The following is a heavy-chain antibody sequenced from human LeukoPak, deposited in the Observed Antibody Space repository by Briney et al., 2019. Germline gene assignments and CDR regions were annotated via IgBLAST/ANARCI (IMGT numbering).Heavy chain of an antibody. V-gene: IGHV4-4*07. CDR1: GASISSHF. J-gene: IGHJ6*02. CDR3: ARDSGSINYFYGMDV. D-gene: IGHD1-26*01. CDR2: FYPSGNT. Sequence: SEALSLTCTVSGASISSHFWSWIRQPAGKGLEWIGRFYPSGNTNYSRSLESRVTMSVDTSRNQLSLEVRSVTAADTAVYYCARDSGSINYFYGMDVWGQGTTVTVSS.